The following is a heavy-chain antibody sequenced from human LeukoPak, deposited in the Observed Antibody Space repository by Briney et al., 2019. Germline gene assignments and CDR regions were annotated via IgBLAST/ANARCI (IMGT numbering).Heavy chain of an antibody. J-gene: IGHJ3*02. V-gene: IGHV4-59*01. Sequence: SETLSPTCSVSGGFISNYYWTWIRQPPGKGLEWIGYLYYSGSTNYNPSLKSRVTMSVDTSKNQFFLSLSSVTAADTAVYYCARWVTMVRGGVDAFDIWGQGTMVTVSS. D-gene: IGHD3-10*01. CDR3: ARWVTMVRGGVDAFDI. CDR1: GGFISNYY. CDR2: LYYSGST.